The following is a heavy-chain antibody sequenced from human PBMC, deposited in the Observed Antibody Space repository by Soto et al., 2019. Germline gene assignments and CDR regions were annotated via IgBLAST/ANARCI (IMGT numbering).Heavy chain of an antibody. CDR1: VGCIGSYH. Sequence: SETLSLTWTVSVGCIGSYHWSWVRQPPGKGLEWIASVYYTGTTNYNPSLGSRVTISIDAPENQITLKLTSVTAADTAFYYCARDTVLTGMFDFWGQGTLVTVSS. CDR3: ARDTVLTGMFDF. V-gene: IGHV4-59*01. CDR2: VYYTGTT. J-gene: IGHJ4*02. D-gene: IGHD4-17*01.